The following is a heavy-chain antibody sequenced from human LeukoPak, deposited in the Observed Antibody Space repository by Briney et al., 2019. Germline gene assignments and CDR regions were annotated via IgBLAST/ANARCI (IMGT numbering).Heavy chain of an antibody. Sequence: GGSLRLSCAASGFTFSSYEMNWVRQAPGKGLEWVSYISSSAGTTYYADSAKGRFTISRDNAKNPLYLQMNSLRAEDTAVYFCARQQQQLWYDWGQGTLVTVSS. J-gene: IGHJ4*02. CDR3: ARQQQQLWYD. D-gene: IGHD5-18*01. V-gene: IGHV3-48*03. CDR2: ISSSAGTT. CDR1: GFTFSSYE.